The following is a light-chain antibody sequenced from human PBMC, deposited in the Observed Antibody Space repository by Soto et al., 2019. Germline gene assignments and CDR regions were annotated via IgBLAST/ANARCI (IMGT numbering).Light chain of an antibody. CDR2: DAS. Sequence: AIQLTQSPSSLSASVGDRVTITCRTSQGISSALAWYQQKPGKAPKLLIYDASSLESGVPSRFSGSGSGTDFTLTISSLQPEDFATYYCQQFNNYSYTFGQGTKLEIK. CDR3: QQFNNYSYT. V-gene: IGKV1D-13*01. J-gene: IGKJ2*01. CDR1: QGISSA.